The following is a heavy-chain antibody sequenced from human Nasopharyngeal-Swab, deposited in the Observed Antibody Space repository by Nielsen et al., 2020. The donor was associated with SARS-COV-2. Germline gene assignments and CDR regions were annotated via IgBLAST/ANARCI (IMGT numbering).Heavy chain of an antibody. V-gene: IGHV3-48*04. Sequence: GESLKISCAAFEFTFSSYSMNWVRQAPGKVLEWISYISTTGFTTFYADSVTGRFTISRDDAKNSVYLQMNSLRADDTAVYYCAREVGAGFLDHWGQGTPVTVSS. CDR2: ISTTGFTT. J-gene: IGHJ4*02. CDR3: AREVGAGFLDH. D-gene: IGHD6-19*01. CDR1: EFTFSSYS.